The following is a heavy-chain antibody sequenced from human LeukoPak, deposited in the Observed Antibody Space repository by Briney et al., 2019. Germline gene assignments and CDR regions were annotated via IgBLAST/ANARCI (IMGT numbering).Heavy chain of an antibody. J-gene: IGHJ4*02. D-gene: IGHD6-25*01. CDR1: GFTFSNAW. V-gene: IGHV3-15*01. Sequence: SGGSQRLSCAASGFTFSNAWMSWVRQAPGKGLEWVGRIKSKTDGGTTDYAAPVKGRFTISRDDSKNTLYLQMNSLRAEDTAVYYCARRGPAGFDYWGQGTLVTVSS. CDR2: IKSKTDGGTT. CDR3: ARRGPAGFDY.